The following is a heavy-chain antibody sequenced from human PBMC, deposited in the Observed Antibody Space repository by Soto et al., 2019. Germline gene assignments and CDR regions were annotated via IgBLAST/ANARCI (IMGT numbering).Heavy chain of an antibody. J-gene: IGHJ4*02. CDR1: GGTFSSYA. Sequence: QVQLVQSGAEVKKPGSSVKVSCKTSGGTFSSYAISWVRQAPGQGLEWMGGIIPMFGTANYAQKFQGRVTITAVESTSTAYMELSSLRSEDTAVYYCARSRANYYDSRGYYYSTFDYWGQGTLVTVSS. CDR3: ARSRANYYDSRGYYYSTFDY. CDR2: IIPMFGTA. V-gene: IGHV1-69*12. D-gene: IGHD3-22*01.